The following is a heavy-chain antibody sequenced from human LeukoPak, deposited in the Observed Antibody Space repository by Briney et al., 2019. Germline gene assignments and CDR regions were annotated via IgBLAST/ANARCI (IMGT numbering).Heavy chain of an antibody. Sequence: GESLKISCKGSGYSFTTYWIGWVRQMPGKGLEWMGIIYVGDSDTRYSSSFQGQVTIAADQSISTAYLQWSSLKASDTAMYYCARRGISSWATFDYWGQGTLVTVSS. CDR2: IYVGDSDT. CDR3: ARRGISSWATFDY. D-gene: IGHD6-13*01. V-gene: IGHV5-51*01. J-gene: IGHJ4*02. CDR1: GYSFTTYW.